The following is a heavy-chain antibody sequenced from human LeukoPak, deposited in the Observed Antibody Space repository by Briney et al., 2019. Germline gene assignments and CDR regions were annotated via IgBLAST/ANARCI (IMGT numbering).Heavy chain of an antibody. CDR1: GYPFTRSA. V-gene: IGHV1-3*01. Sequence: ASVKVSCKASGYPFTRSAMHWVRQAPGQRLEWMGWINAGNGNTKYSQKFQGRVTITRDTSASTAYMELSSLRSEDTAVYYCASGGFIPREGVDIWGQGAMVTVSS. J-gene: IGHJ3*02. CDR2: INAGNGNT. CDR3: ASGGFIPREGVDI. D-gene: IGHD3-16*01.